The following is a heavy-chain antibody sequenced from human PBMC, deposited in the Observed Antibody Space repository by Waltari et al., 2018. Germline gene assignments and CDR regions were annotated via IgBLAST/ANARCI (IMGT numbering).Heavy chain of an antibody. CDR2: IYSDGRT. CDR1: GFTVSSNY. D-gene: IGHD6-19*01. V-gene: IGHV3-66*01. CDR3: AKDAGPVAAEGDY. J-gene: IGHJ4*02. Sequence: EVQLVESGGGLVQPGGSLRLSCAASGFTVSSNYMSWVRQAPGKGLEWVSLIYSDGRTYYADSVKGRFTISRDNYKNTVYLQMSCLRVEDTAVYYCAKDAGPVAAEGDYWGQGTLVTVSS.